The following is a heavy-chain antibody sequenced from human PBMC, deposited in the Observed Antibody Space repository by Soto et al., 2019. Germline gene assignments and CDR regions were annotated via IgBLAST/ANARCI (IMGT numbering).Heavy chain of an antibody. CDR1: GFNFGTYA. Sequence: GGSLRLSCEASGFNFGTYAMSWVRQSPGKGLEWVSGISGSSSGTYYTDSVKGRFTISRDNSKNTVYLQMNSLRGEDTAVYYCAKDRSENFWVYYYAMDVWGQGTAVTVSS. V-gene: IGHV3-23*01. CDR2: ISGSSSGT. J-gene: IGHJ6*02. CDR3: AKDRSENFWVYYYAMDV. D-gene: IGHD6-19*01.